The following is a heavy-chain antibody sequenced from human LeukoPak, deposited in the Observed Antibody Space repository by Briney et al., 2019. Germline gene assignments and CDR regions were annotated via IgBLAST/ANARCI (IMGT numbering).Heavy chain of an antibody. CDR2: ISGSGVST. CDR3: AKPFIVGATGYYYYYMDV. V-gene: IGHV3-23*01. CDR1: GFRFSSYA. J-gene: IGHJ6*03. D-gene: IGHD1-26*01. Sequence: PGGSLRLACAASGFRFSSYAMSWVRQAPGKGLEWVSAISGSGVSTYYADSVKGRFTISRDNSKNTLYLQMNSLRVEDTAVYYCAKPFIVGATGYYYYYMDVWGKGTTVTVAS.